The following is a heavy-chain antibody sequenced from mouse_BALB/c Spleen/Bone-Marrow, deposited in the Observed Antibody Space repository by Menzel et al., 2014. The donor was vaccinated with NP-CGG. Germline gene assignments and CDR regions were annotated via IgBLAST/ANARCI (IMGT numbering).Heavy chain of an antibody. V-gene: IGHV1-4*02. J-gene: IGHJ2*01. CDR2: ISPTRGYT. D-gene: IGHD1-1*01. Sequence: QVQLQQPAGELARPGASVKMSCKASGYTFTSNTIQWVKQRPGQGLEWIGYISPTRGYTDYNQKFKDKTTLTADKSSSTAYMQLSSLTSEDSAVYYCAREATYYAYFDYWGQGTILTVSS. CDR1: GYTFTSNT. CDR3: AREATYYAYFDY.